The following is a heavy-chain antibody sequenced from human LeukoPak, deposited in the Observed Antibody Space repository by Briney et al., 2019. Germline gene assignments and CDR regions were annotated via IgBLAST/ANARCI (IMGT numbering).Heavy chain of an antibody. V-gene: IGHV3-23*01. J-gene: IGHJ4*02. D-gene: IGHD3-10*01. Sequence: PGGSLRLSCAASEFTFSSYVMSWVRQAPEKGLEWVSGISGSGDSTYFADSVKGRFTISRDNSKNTLYLQMDSLRAEDTAVYYCAKGKGVVRASYDYWGQGTLVTVSS. CDR3: AKGKGVVRASYDY. CDR2: ISGSGDST. CDR1: EFTFSSYV.